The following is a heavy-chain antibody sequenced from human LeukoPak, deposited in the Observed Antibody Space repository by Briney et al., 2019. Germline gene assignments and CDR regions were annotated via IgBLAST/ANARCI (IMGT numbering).Heavy chain of an antibody. Sequence: SETLSLTCAAYGGSFSGYYWSWIRQPPGKGLEWIGEINHSGSTNYNPSLKSRVTISVDTSKNQFSLKLSSVTAADTAVYYCARGARRLADDYWGQGTLVTVSS. CDR1: GGSFSGYY. J-gene: IGHJ4*02. D-gene: IGHD6-19*01. CDR2: INHSGST. V-gene: IGHV4-34*01. CDR3: ARGARRLADDY.